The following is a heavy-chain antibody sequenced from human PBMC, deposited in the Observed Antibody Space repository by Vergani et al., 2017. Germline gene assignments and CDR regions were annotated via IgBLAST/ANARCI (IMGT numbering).Heavy chain of an antibody. Sequence: QVTLKESGPALVKPTQTLTLTCTFSGFSLSTSGMRVSWIRQPPGKALEWLARIDWDDDKFYSTSLKTRLTISKDTSKNQVVLTMTNMDPVDTATYYCARSSNWGSTGFDYWGQGTLVTISS. V-gene: IGHV2-70*04. CDR1: GFSLSTSGMR. D-gene: IGHD7-27*01. CDR2: IDWDDDK. CDR3: ARSSNWGSTGFDY. J-gene: IGHJ4*02.